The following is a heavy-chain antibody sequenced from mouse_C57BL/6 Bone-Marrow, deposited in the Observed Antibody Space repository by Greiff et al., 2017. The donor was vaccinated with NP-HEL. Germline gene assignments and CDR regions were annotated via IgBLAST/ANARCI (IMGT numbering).Heavy chain of an antibody. CDR1: GYTFTSYW. V-gene: IGHV1-69*01. J-gene: IGHJ3*01. CDR3: ARGGYYGSRSWFAY. D-gene: IGHD1-1*01. Sequence: VQLQQPGAELVMPGASVKLSCKASGYTFTSYWMHWVKQRPGQGLEWIGEIDPSDSYTNYNQKFKGKSTLTVDKSSSTAYMQLSSLTSEDSAVYYCARGGYYGSRSWFAYWGQGTLVTVSA. CDR2: IDPSDSYT.